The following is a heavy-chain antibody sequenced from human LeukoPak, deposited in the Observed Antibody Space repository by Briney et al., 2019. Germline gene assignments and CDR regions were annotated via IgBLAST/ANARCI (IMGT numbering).Heavy chain of an antibody. Sequence: RASVKVSCKASGGTFSGYATNWVRQAPGQGLEWMGVIIPAFGTTNFGPKFQDRVTFTADTSTNTTYMELNSLKSDDTAIYYCARDRGGSSWFYFWGQGTLITISS. CDR3: ARDRGGSSWFYF. CDR1: GGTFSGYA. J-gene: IGHJ4*02. CDR2: IIPAFGTT. D-gene: IGHD6-13*01. V-gene: IGHV1-69*06.